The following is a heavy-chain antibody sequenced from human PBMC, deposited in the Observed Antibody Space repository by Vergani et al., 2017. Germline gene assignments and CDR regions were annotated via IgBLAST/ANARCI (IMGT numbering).Heavy chain of an antibody. Sequence: EVQLLESGGGLVQPGGSLRLSCAASGFTFSSYAMSWVRQAPGKGLEWVSAISGSGGSTYYADSVKGRFTISRDNSKNTLFLQMNGLRAEDTAVYYCAKDRQGRYSSSSAPFDYWGEGTLVTVSS. D-gene: IGHD6-6*01. CDR3: AKDRQGRYSSSSAPFDY. J-gene: IGHJ4*02. CDR2: ISGSGGST. CDR1: GFTFSSYA. V-gene: IGHV3-23*01.